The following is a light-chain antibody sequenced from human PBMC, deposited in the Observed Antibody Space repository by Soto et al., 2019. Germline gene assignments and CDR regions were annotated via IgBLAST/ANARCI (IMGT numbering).Light chain of an antibody. CDR2: EGG. V-gene: IGLV2-23*01. Sequence: QSVLTQPASVSGSPGQSITISCTGTSSDVGNYNLVSWYQQYPGKAPKLMIYEGGKRPSGVSNRFSGSKSGNTASLTISGLQAEDEADYYCAAWDNSLSGRVFGGGTKVTVL. CDR1: SSDVGNYNL. CDR3: AAWDNSLSGRV. J-gene: IGLJ3*02.